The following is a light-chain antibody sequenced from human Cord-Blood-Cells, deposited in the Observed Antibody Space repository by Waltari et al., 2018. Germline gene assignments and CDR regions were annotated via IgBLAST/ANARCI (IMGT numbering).Light chain of an antibody. Sequence: DIQMTQSPSTLSASVGARVPITCRASQSISSWLAWYQQKPGKAPKLLIYKGSSLESGVPSRFSGSGSGTEFTLTISSLQPDDFATYYCQQYNSFPWTFGQGTKVEIK. J-gene: IGKJ1*01. CDR1: QSISSW. V-gene: IGKV1-5*03. CDR3: QQYNSFPWT. CDR2: KGS.